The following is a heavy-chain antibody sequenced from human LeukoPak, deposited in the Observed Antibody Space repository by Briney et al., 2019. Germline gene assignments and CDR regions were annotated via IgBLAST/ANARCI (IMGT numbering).Heavy chain of an antibody. CDR2: ISYDGSIK. D-gene: IGHD5-24*01. J-gene: IGHJ4*02. CDR1: EFTFSSVG. Sequence: GGSLRLSCEASEFTFSSVGMHWVRQAPGKGLEWVAVISYDGSIKYYEDSVKGRFTISRDNSKNTLYLQMNSLRAEDTAVYYCATESEEIRALEYWGQGTLVTVSS. CDR3: ATESEEIRALEY. V-gene: IGHV3-30*03.